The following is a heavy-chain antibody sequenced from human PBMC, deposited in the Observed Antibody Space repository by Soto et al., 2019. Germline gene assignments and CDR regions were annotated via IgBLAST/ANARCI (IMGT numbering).Heavy chain of an antibody. CDR2: INPNSGGT. D-gene: IGHD3-22*01. CDR1: GYTFTGYY. Sequence: GASVKVSCKASGYTFTGYYMHWVRQAPGQGLEWMGWINPNSGGTNYAQKFQGRVTMTRDTSISTAYMELSRLRSDDTAVYYCARPAKDYYDPLSRDYFDYWGQGTLVTVSS. J-gene: IGHJ4*02. CDR3: ARPAKDYYDPLSRDYFDY. V-gene: IGHV1-2*02.